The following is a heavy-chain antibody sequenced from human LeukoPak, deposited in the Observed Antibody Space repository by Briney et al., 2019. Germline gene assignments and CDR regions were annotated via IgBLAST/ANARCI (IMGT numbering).Heavy chain of an antibody. J-gene: IGHJ4*02. D-gene: IGHD3-9*01. V-gene: IGHV3-30*01. Sequence: GGSLRLSCAASGFTFSSYAMHWVRQAPGKGLEWVAVISYDGSNKYYADSVKGRFTISRDNSKNTLYLQMNSLRVEDTAVYYCARDYDILTGYAYYFDYWGQGTLVTVSS. CDR1: GFTFSSYA. CDR3: ARDYDILTGYAYYFDY. CDR2: ISYDGSNK.